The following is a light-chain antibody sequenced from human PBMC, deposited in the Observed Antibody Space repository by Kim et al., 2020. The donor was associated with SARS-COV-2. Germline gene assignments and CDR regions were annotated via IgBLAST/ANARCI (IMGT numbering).Light chain of an antibody. CDR3: QAWDSSTVV. J-gene: IGLJ2*01. CDR2: QDS. Sequence: VSPGQTASITCSGDKLGYKYACWYQQKPGQSPVLVIYQDSKRPSGIPERFSGSNSGNTATLTISGTQAMDESDYYCQAWDSSTVVFGGGTQLTVL. CDR1: KLGYKY. V-gene: IGLV3-1*01.